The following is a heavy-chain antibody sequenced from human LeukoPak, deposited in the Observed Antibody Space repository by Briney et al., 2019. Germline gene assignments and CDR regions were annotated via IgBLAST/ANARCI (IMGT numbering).Heavy chain of an antibody. Sequence: ASVKVSCKASGYTFPSYDISWVRQAPGQGLEWMGWITVYNGNTNYAQNLQGRVTMTTDTSTNTAYMELTSLRSDDAAVYYCARDRRDSSGYYWDLDYWGQGTLVTVSS. CDR2: ITVYNGNT. J-gene: IGHJ4*02. V-gene: IGHV1-18*01. CDR1: GYTFPSYD. D-gene: IGHD3-22*01. CDR3: ARDRRDSSGYYWDLDY.